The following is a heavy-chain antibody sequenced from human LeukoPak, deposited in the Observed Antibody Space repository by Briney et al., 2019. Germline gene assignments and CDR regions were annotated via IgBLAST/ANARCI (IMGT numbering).Heavy chain of an antibody. CDR3: ARDADGPGSLIDY. CDR2: GSSDGSTT. J-gene: IGHJ4*02. V-gene: IGHV3-74*01. CDR1: GFTFSSYW. Sequence: PGGSLRLSCAASGFTFSSYWMQWVRQAPGKGLEWVSRGSSDGSTTTYADSVKGRFTIPRDNGKNTLYLQMNSLRAEDTAVYYCARDADGPGSLIDYWGQGTLVTVSS. D-gene: IGHD2-8*01.